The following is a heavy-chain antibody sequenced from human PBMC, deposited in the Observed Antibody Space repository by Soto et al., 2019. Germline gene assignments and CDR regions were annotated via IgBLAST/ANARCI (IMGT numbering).Heavy chain of an antibody. CDR1: GFTFGHYA. CDR3: ARSIGSKGMIDLDP. Sequence: ESGGGVVQPGRSLRLSCAGSGFTFGHYAMHWVRQAPSKGLEWMAFISYDGSNKYYEDSVKGRVTISRDNSKNTVYLQMNSLRVEDTAVYYCARSIGSKGMIDLDPWGQGTLVTVSS. V-gene: IGHV3-30-3*01. CDR2: ISYDGSNK. J-gene: IGHJ5*02. D-gene: IGHD3-22*01.